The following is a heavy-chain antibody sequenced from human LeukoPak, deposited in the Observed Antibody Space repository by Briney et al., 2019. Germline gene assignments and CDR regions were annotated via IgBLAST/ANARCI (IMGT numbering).Heavy chain of an antibody. D-gene: IGHD2-15*01. CDR2: INHSGST. Sequence: SETLSLTCAVYGGSFSGYYWSWIRQPPGKGLEWIGEINHSGSTNYNPSLKSRVTISVDTSKNQFSLKLSSVTAADTAVYYCARAGSGVGYYYGMDVWGQGTTVTVSS. CDR3: ARAGSGVGYYYGMDV. V-gene: IGHV4-34*01. CDR1: GGSFSGYY. J-gene: IGHJ6*02.